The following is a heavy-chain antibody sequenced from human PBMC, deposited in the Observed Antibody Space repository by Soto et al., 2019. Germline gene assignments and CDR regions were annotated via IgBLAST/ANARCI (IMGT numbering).Heavy chain of an antibody. V-gene: IGHV4-30-4*01. CDR2: IYYSGNT. CDR3: ASSSLYGRDV. J-gene: IGHJ6*02. Sequence: QVQLQESGPGLVKPSQTLSLTCSVSGGSISSGYYYWSWIRQPPGKGLEWIGNIYYSGNTYYNPSLKSRLIIARDTSKNQFSLKVGSGTAADTAVDECASSSLYGRDVWGQGTTVTVS. CDR1: GGSISSGYYY.